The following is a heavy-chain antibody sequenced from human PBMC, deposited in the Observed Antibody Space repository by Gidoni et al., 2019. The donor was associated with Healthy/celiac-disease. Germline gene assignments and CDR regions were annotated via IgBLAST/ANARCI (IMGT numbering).Heavy chain of an antibody. V-gene: IGHV1-8*01. CDR1: GYTFTSYD. D-gene: IGHD1-26*01. CDR2: MNPNSGNT. CDR3: ASTGELRDYYYYGMDV. J-gene: IGHJ6*02. Sequence: QVQLVQSGAEVKKPGASVKVSCTASGYTFTSYDINWVRQATGQGLEWRGWMNPNSGNTGYAQKFQGRVTMTRNTSISTAYMELSSRRSEDTAVYYCASTGELRDYYYYGMDVWGQGTTVTVS.